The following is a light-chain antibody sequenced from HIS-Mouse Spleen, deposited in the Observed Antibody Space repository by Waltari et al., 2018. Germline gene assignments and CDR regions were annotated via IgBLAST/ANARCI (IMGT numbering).Light chain of an antibody. CDR1: SPTIGAGYD. CDR3: QSYDSSLSGSWV. CDR2: GNS. Sequence: QSVLTQPPSVSGAPGQRVTISCTGTSPTIGAGYDVHWSPPLPGTAPKLLIYGNSNRPSGVPDRFSGSKSGTSASLAITGLQAEDEADYYCQSYDSSLSGSWVFGGGTKLTVL. V-gene: IGLV1-40*01. J-gene: IGLJ3*02.